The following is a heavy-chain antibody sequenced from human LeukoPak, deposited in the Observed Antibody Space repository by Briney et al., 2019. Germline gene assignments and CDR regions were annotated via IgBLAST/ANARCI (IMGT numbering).Heavy chain of an antibody. CDR2: IKSISYGGTI. D-gene: IGHD1-7*01. J-gene: IGHJ4*02. V-gene: IGHV3-15*01. CDR3: TRTWPGNTCFNF. Sequence: PGGSLRLSCAASGLTVSSNYMSWVRQAPGKGLEWLGRIKSISYGGTIDYAAPVKGRFTISRDDSKNTLYLQMDSLETEDTAIYYCTRTWPGNTCFNFWGQGTLVTVSS. CDR1: GLTVSSNY.